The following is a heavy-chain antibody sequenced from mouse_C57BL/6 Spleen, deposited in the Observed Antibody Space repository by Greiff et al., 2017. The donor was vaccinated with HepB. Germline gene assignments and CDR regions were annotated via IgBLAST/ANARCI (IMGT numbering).Heavy chain of an antibody. V-gene: IGHV3-6*01. D-gene: IGHD1-1*01. Sequence: EVQLVESGPGLVKPSQSLSLTCSVTGYSITSGYYWNWIRQFPGNKLEWMGYISYDGSNNYNPSLKNRISITRDTSKNQFFLKLNSVTTEDTTTYYCARRCYYHGSSSIFDYWGQGTTLTVSS. CDR3: ARRCYYHGSSSIFDY. J-gene: IGHJ2*01. CDR2: ISYDGSN. CDR1: GYSITSGYY.